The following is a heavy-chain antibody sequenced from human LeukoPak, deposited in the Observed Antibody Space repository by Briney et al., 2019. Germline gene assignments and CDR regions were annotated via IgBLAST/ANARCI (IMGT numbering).Heavy chain of an antibody. V-gene: IGHV1-18*01. CDR2: ISAYNGNT. D-gene: IGHD3/OR15-3a*01. Sequence: ASVKVSCKSSGYTFTSYGIIWVRQAPGQGLEWMGWISAYNGNTNYAQKLQGRVTMTTDTSTSTAYMELRSLRSDDTAVYYCARGFLGLDHLDYWGQGTLVTVSS. J-gene: IGHJ4*02. CDR1: GYTFTSYG. CDR3: ARGFLGLDHLDY.